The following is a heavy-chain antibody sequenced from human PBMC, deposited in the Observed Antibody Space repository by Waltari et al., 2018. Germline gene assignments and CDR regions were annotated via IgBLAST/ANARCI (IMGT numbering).Heavy chain of an antibody. CDR3: AKEARVGASTSGAY. CDR2: SYYNGGT. CDR1: GGSIRSSSYY. Sequence: QLQLQESGPGLVKPSETLSLTCTVSGGSIRSSSYYWGWSRPPPGKGLQWIGASYYNGGTQYNPSPTSRVTISIDTSKNQFSLKLPSVTAADTAVYYCAKEARVGASTSGAYWGQGTLVTVSS. D-gene: IGHD1-26*01. J-gene: IGHJ4*02. V-gene: IGHV4-39*07.